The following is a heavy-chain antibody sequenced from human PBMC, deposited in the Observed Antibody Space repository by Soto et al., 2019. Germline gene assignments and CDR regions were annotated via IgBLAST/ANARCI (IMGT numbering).Heavy chain of an antibody. CDR2: IYPGDSDT. V-gene: IGHV5-51*01. CDR1: GYSFASYW. J-gene: IGHJ6*02. CDR3: ARTRSFTLGFYYDGMDV. Sequence: PXESLTISRQGSGYSFASYWIGLVRQMPGKDLGWMGIIYPGDSDTRYSPSFQGQVTISADKSLRTAYLQWTSLKASDTALYYCARTRSFTLGFYYDGMDVWGQGTTVTVSS. D-gene: IGHD6-6*01.